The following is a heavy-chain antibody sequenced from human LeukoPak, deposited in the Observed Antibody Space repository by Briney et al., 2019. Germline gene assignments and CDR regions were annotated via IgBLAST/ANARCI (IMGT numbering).Heavy chain of an antibody. D-gene: IGHD6-6*01. Sequence: GSLRLSCAASGFTFSDYYMSWIRQAPGKGLEWIGEINHSGSTNYNPSLKSRVTISVDTSKNQFSLKLISVTAADTAVYYCARRVAAHTDYFDYWGQGTLVTVSS. CDR2: INHSGST. J-gene: IGHJ4*02. CDR3: ARRVAAHTDYFDY. V-gene: IGHV4-34*08. CDR1: GFTFSDYY.